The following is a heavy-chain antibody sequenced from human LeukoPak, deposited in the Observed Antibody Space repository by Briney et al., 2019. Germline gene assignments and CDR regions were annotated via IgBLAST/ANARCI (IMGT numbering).Heavy chain of an antibody. CDR3: AKPSGRGHYYYYYGMDV. Sequence: GGSLRLSCAASGFTFSSYAMSWVRQAPGKGLEWVSAISGSGGSTYYADSVKGRFTISRDNSKNTLYLQMNSLSAEDTAVYYCAKPSGRGHYYYYYGMDVWGKGTTVTVSS. CDR1: GFTFSSYA. V-gene: IGHV3-23*01. CDR2: ISGSGGST. J-gene: IGHJ6*04.